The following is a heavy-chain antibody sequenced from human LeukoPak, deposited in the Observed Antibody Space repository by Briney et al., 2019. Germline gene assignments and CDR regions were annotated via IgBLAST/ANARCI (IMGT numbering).Heavy chain of an antibody. CDR2: MNPNSGNT. V-gene: IGHV1-8*01. CDR1: GYTSTSYD. J-gene: IGHJ5*02. CDR3: ARSAIFGVVIPFDP. Sequence: ASVKVSCKASGYTSTSYDINWVRQATGQGLEWMGWMNPNSGNTGYAQKFQGRVTMTRNTSISTAYMELSSLRSEDTAVYYCARSAIFGVVIPFDPWGQGTLVTVSS. D-gene: IGHD3-3*01.